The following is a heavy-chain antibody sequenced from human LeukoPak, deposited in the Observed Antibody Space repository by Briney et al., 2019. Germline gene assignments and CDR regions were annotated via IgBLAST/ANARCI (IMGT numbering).Heavy chain of an antibody. V-gene: IGHV4-34*01. CDR3: ARARLRTNWFDP. J-gene: IGHJ5*02. Sequence: SETLSLTCAVYGGSFSVYYWSWIRQPPGKGLEWIGEINHSGSTNYNPSLKSRVTISVDTSKNQFSLKLSSVTAADTAVYYCARARLRTNWFDPWGQGTLVTVSS. CDR2: INHSGST. D-gene: IGHD4-17*01. CDR1: GGSFSVYY.